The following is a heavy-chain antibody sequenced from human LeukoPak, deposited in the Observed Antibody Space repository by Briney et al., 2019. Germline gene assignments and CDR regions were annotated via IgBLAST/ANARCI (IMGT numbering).Heavy chain of an antibody. D-gene: IGHD5-12*01. CDR3: AREVASSPNWFDP. CDR2: ICYSGST. V-gene: IGHV4-59*01. Sequence: SETLSLTCTVSGGSISSYYWSWIRRPPGKGLEWIGYICYSGSTNYNPSLKSRVTISVDTSKNQFSLKLSSVTAADTAVYYCAREVASSPNWFDPWGQGTLVTVSS. J-gene: IGHJ5*02. CDR1: GGSISSYY.